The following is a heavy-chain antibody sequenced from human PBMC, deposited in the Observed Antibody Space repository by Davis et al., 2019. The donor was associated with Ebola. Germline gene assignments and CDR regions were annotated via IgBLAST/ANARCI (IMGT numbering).Heavy chain of an antibody. CDR2: TYYYRSKWYI. V-gene: IGHV6-1*01. CDR1: GDSISSNIPA. CDR3: ARGWLRSKFDY. J-gene: IGHJ4*02. Sequence: HSQTLSLTCAISGDSISSNIPAWNWIRQSPSRGLEWLGRTYYYRSKWYIDYAESVRGRIIINPDTSKNQLSLQVNSVTPEDTAVYYCARGWLRSKFDYWGRGTLVTVSS. D-gene: IGHD5-12*01.